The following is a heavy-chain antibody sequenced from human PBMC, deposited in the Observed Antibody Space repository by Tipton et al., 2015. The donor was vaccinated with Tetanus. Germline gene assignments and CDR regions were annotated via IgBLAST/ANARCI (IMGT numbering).Heavy chain of an antibody. Sequence: SLRLSCAASGFPFSSYEMNWVRQAPGKGLEWVSHISSGSTTIFYADSVKGRFTISRDNARNSLYLQMNSLRAEDTAVYYCARGIMDVWGRGTTVTVSS. CDR3: ARGIMDV. CDR1: GFPFSSYE. D-gene: IGHD2-21*01. V-gene: IGHV3-48*03. J-gene: IGHJ6*02. CDR2: ISSGSTTI.